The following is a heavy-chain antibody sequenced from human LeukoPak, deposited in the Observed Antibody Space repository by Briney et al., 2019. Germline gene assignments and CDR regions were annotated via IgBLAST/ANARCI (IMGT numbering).Heavy chain of an antibody. V-gene: IGHV4-59*08. D-gene: IGHD6-25*01. Sequence: SGTLSLTCTVSGGSISSYYWSWIRQPPGKGLEWIGYIYYSGSTSYNPSLKSRVTISVGTSKNQFSLKLSSVTAADTAVYYCARHLLGRAAGRAFDIWGQGTMVAVSS. J-gene: IGHJ3*02. CDR2: IYYSGST. CDR3: ARHLLGRAAGRAFDI. CDR1: GGSISSYY.